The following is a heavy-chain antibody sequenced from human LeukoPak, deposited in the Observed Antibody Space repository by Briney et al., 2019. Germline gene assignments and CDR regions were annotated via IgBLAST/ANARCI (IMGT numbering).Heavy chain of an antibody. Sequence: GGPLRLSCAASGFIFNHHAMHWVRQAPGKGLEWVAVIWSDKSNKFYADSVRGRFTISRDDSRKTVYLQMEKMTAEDTAFYYCAKDAQRGFDYSNSLEYWGQGALVTVAS. D-gene: IGHD4-11*01. CDR3: AKDAQRGFDYSNSLEY. V-gene: IGHV3-33*06. J-gene: IGHJ4*02. CDR2: IWSDKSNK. CDR1: GFIFNHHA.